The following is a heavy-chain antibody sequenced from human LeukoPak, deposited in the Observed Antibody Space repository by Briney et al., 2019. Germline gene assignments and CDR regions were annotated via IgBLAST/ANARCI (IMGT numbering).Heavy chain of an antibody. CDR1: GFTFSSYG. V-gene: IGHV3-30*02. CDR3: AKDKYYYDSSGQTLYYYYYYYMDV. Sequence: GGSLRLSCAASGFTFSSYGMHWVRQAPGKGLEWVAFIRYDGSNKYYADSVKGRFTISRDNSKNTLYLQMNSLRAEDTAVYYCAKDKYYYDSSGQTLYYYYYYYMDVWGKGTTVTVSS. J-gene: IGHJ6*03. CDR2: IRYDGSNK. D-gene: IGHD3-22*01.